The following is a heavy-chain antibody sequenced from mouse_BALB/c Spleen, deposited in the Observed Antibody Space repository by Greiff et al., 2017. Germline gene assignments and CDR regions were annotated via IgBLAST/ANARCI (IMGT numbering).Heavy chain of an antibody. V-gene: IGHV3-2*02. CDR2: ISYSGST. J-gene: IGHJ3*01. Sequence: DVKLVESGPGLVKPSQSLSLTCTVTGYSITSDYAWNWIRQFPGNKLEWMGYISYSGSTSYNPSLKSRISITRDTSKNQFFLQLNSVTTEDTATYYCARSEAYWGQGTLVTVSA. CDR3: ARSEAY. CDR1: GYSITSDYA.